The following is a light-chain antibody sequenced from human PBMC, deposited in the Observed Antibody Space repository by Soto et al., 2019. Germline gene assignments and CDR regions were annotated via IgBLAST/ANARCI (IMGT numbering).Light chain of an antibody. Sequence: EIVLPQTPGPLSLSPGERATLSCRASQRFRSSYSAWYQQKPGQAPRLLIFGASTRAPGIPDRFSGSGSGTDFTLTISKLEPEDFALFYCQQYGNSPLTFGGGTKVDIK. CDR2: GAS. CDR1: QRFRSSY. J-gene: IGKJ4*01. V-gene: IGKV3-20*01. CDR3: QQYGNSPLT.